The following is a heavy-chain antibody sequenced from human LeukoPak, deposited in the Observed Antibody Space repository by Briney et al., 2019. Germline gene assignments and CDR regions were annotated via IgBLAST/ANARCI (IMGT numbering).Heavy chain of an antibody. J-gene: IGHJ4*02. D-gene: IGHD6-19*01. Sequence: GGSLRLSCAAFGFTFSNYWMHWVRQAPGKGLVWVSRIHGDGSSTNYADSVKGRFPITRDNAKNTVYLQMNSLRVDDTAEYFCARGYSSGCYDWGQGTLVTVSS. CDR2: IHGDGSST. CDR3: ARGYSSGCYD. CDR1: GFTFSNYW. V-gene: IGHV3-74*01.